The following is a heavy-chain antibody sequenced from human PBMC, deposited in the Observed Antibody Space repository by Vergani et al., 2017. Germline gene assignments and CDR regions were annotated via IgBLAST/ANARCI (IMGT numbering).Heavy chain of an antibody. CDR2: IYYSGST. D-gene: IGHD2-21*02. CDR3: ARHLAYCGGDCYPYYYGMDV. CDR1: GGSISSSSYY. V-gene: IGHV4-39*01. Sequence: QLQLQESGPGLVKPSETLSLTCTVSGGSISSSSYYWGWIRQPPGKGLEWIGSIYYSGSTYYNPSLKSRVTISVDTSKNQFSLKLSSVPAADTAVYYCARHLAYCGGDCYPYYYGMDVWGQGTTVTVSS. J-gene: IGHJ6*02.